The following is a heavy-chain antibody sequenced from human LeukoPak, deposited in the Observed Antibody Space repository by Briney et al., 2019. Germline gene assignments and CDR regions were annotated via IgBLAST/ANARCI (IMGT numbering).Heavy chain of an antibody. J-gene: IGHJ5*02. CDR3: ARDLYPITFFDA. V-gene: IGHV4-59*01. CDR1: GGSISSYY. D-gene: IGHD1-14*01. CDR2: IFQSGIT. Sequence: SETLSLTCTVSGGSISSYYWSWIRQPPGKGLEWIGFIFQSGITNYNPSLKGRVTISADTSQNQFSLKVNSVTAADTAVYYCARDLYPITFFDAWGQGSLVTVSS.